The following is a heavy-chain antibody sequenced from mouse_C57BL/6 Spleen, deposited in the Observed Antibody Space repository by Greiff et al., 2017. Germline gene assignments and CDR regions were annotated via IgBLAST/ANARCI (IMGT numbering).Heavy chain of an antibody. J-gene: IGHJ2*01. CDR1: GYTFTSYW. CDR2: IHPNSGST. Sequence: QVQLQQPGAELVKPGASVKLSCKASGYTFTSYWMHWVKQRPGQGLEWIGMIHPNSGSTNYNEKFKSKATLTVDKSSSTAYMQLSSLTSEDSAVYYCARSLYHGLYFDYWGQGTTLTVSS. CDR3: ARSLYHGLYFDY. V-gene: IGHV1-64*01. D-gene: IGHD2-3*01.